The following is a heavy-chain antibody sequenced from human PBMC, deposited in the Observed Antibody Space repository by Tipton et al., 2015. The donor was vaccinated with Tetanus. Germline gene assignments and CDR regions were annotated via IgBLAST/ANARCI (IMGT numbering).Heavy chain of an antibody. CDR1: GGSISSYY. Sequence: TLSLTCTVSGGSISSYYWTWIRQPPGRGLEWIGCVHYSGSTNYSPSLRSRVTLSVDTSKNQFSLKLSSVTAADTAVYYCARIGWLQQNKPAFDIWGQGTVVTVSS. CDR3: ARIGWLQQNKPAFDI. D-gene: IGHD6-19*01. J-gene: IGHJ3*02. CDR2: VHYSGST. V-gene: IGHV4-59*01.